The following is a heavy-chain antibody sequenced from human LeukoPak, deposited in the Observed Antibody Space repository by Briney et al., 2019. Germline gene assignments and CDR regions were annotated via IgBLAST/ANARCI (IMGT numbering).Heavy chain of an antibody. J-gene: IGHJ5*02. CDR3: ARGRYYYDTSGYWVFDP. Sequence: SETLSLTCAVYGGSFSSYYWSWIRQPPGKGLEWIGEINHSGSTTYKPSLKSRVTISVDTSKNQFSLKLSSVTAADTAVYYCARGRYYYDTSGYWVFDPWGQGTLVTVSS. CDR2: INHSGST. V-gene: IGHV4-34*01. D-gene: IGHD3-22*01. CDR1: GGSFSSYY.